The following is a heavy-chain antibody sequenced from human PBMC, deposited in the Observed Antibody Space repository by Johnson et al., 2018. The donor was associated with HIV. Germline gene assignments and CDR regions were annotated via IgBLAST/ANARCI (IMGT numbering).Heavy chain of an antibody. D-gene: IGHD3-22*01. V-gene: IGHV3-20*01. Sequence: VQLVESGGGLIQPGGSLRLSCKASGFSISSNYMSWVRQPPGKGLEWVSGINWSGGGTTYADSVKGRFTVSSDNAKNSLYLQMNSLRAEDTALYHCARATYYYDTSGYLIRPRAFDIWGQGTVVTVSS. J-gene: IGHJ3*02. CDR1: GFSISSNY. CDR3: ARATYYYDTSGYLIRPRAFDI. CDR2: INWSGGGT.